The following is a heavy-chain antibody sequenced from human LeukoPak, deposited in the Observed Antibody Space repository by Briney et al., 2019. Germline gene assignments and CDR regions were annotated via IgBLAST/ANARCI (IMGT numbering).Heavy chain of an antibody. CDR1: GGSISSYY. Sequence: PSETLSLTCTVSGGSISSYYWSWIRQPPGKGLEWIGYIYYSGSTNYNPSLKSRVTISVDTSKNQFSLKLSSVTAADTAVYYCARDSSGREQWLVRRYFDLWGRGTLVTVSS. V-gene: IGHV4-59*01. CDR2: IYYSGST. D-gene: IGHD6-19*01. CDR3: ARDSSGREQWLVRRYFDL. J-gene: IGHJ2*01.